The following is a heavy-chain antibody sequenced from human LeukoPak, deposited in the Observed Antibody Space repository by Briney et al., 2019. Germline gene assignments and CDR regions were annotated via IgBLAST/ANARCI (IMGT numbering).Heavy chain of an antibody. D-gene: IGHD3-16*01. CDR3: AKDPKFYDYPRAFDI. V-gene: IGHV3-9*01. J-gene: IGHJ3*02. Sequence: GGSLRLSCAASGFTFDDYAMHWVRQAPGKGLEWVSGISWNSGSIAYADSVKGRFTISRDNSKNTLFLQMNSLRAEDTAVYYCAKDPKFYDYPRAFDIWGQGTMVTVSS. CDR2: ISWNSGSI. CDR1: GFTFDDYA.